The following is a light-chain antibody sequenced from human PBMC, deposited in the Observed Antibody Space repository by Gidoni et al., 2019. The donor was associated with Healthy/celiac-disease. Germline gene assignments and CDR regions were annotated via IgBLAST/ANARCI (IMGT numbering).Light chain of an antibody. Sequence: EIGMSHSPATLSVSPGERATLSCRASQSVSSNLAWYQQKPGQAPRLLIYGASTRATGIPARFSGSGSGTEFTLTISSLQSEDFAVYYCQQYNNWPLYTFGQXTKLEIK. CDR3: QQYNNWPLYT. V-gene: IGKV3-15*01. J-gene: IGKJ2*01. CDR2: GAS. CDR1: QSVSSN.